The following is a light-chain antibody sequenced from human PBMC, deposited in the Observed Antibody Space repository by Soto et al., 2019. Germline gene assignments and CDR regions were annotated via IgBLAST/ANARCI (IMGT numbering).Light chain of an antibody. V-gene: IGKV3-15*01. J-gene: IGKJ1*01. CDR3: QQYNNWPPWT. Sequence: EIVMTQSPATLSVSPGERATLSCRASQSVSSNLAWYQQKPGQAPRLFIYGASTRATGIPARFSGSGSGTEFTLTIRSLQSEDFAVYYCQQYNNWPPWTFGQGTKVEIK. CDR2: GAS. CDR1: QSVSSN.